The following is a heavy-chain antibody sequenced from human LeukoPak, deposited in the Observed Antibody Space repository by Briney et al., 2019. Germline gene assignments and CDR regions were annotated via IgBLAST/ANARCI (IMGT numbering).Heavy chain of an antibody. CDR2: ISAYNGNT. J-gene: IGHJ6*03. CDR3: ARVVDTMIVVEGYYYMDV. V-gene: IGHV1-18*01. Sequence: ASVKVSCKASGYTFTSYGISWVRQAPGQGLEWMGWISAYNGNTNYAQKLQGRVTMTTDTSTNTAYMELRSLRSDDTAVYYCARVVDTMIVVEGYYYMDVWGKGTTVTISS. CDR1: GYTFTSYG. D-gene: IGHD3-22*01.